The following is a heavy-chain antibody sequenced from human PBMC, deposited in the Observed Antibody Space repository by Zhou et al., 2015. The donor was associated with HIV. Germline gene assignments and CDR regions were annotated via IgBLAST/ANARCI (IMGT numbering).Heavy chain of an antibody. CDR2: INPNSGGT. CDR1: GYTFTGYY. Sequence: QVQLVQSGAEVKKPGSSVKVSCKASGYTFTGYYMHWVRQAPGQGLEWMGWINPNSGGTNYAQKFQGWVTMTRDTSISTAYMELSRLRSDDTAVYYCARALIVVVPAATNYYYYGMDVWGQGP. D-gene: IGHD2-2*01. CDR3: ARALIVVVPAATNYYYYGMDV. J-gene: IGHJ6*02. V-gene: IGHV1-2*04.